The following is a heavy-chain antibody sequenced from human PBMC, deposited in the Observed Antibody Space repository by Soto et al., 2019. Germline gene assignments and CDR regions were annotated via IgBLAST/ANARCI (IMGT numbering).Heavy chain of an antibody. CDR1: GGSLSSYF. D-gene: IGHD3-3*02. Sequence: SETLSLTCSVSGGSLSSYFWSWIRQPPGKGLEWIRSVYYSGSTNYNPSLKSRVTLAGGPSKNHFSLKLSSVTAADTAVYYSARDNAALAPSLFVFWGQGALVTVSS. CDR3: ARDNAALAPSLFVF. CDR2: VYYSGST. V-gene: IGHV4-59*01. J-gene: IGHJ4*02.